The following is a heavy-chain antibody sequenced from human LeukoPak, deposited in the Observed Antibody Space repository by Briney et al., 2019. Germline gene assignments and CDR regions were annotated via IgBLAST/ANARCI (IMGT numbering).Heavy chain of an antibody. CDR3: ARAHHNYYGGCYDH. J-gene: IGHJ4*02. CDR1: GFSFSSYW. V-gene: IGHV3-74*01. D-gene: IGHD4-23*01. Sequence: GGSLRLSCVASGFSFSSYWMYWVRQAPGKGLVVVYRINGDGSTTHYADSVKGRFTISRDNAKNTLYLQMNSLGAEDTAVYYCARAHHNYYGGCYDHWGRGTLVTVSS. CDR2: INGDGSTT.